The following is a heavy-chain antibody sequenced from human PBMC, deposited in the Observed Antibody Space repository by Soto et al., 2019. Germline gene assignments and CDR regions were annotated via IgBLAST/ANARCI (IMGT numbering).Heavy chain of an antibody. CDR3: ARVTVKGGKPNWFDP. J-gene: IGHJ5*02. CDR1: GGSISSGGYS. V-gene: IGHV4-30-2*01. Sequence: PSETLSLTCAVSGGSISSGGYSWSWIRQPPGKGLEWIGYIYHSGSTYYNPSLKSRVTISVDRSKNQFSLKLSSVTAADTAVYYCARVTVKGGKPNWFDPWGQGTLVTVSS. D-gene: IGHD2-15*01. CDR2: IYHSGST.